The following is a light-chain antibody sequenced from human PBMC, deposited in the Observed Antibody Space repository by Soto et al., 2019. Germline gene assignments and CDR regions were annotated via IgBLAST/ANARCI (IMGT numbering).Light chain of an antibody. J-gene: IGLJ2*01. Sequence: QSALTQPASVSGSPGQSITLSCTGSSRDLLSAYVSWYQQLPGKPPKLLIYDARPQPSGVTDRFSGLLSDNTASLTISGLHPEDEGDYYCASYTTRTALVFGGGTKVTVL. CDR1: SRDLLSAY. CDR2: DAR. CDR3: ASYTTRTALV. V-gene: IGLV2-14*03.